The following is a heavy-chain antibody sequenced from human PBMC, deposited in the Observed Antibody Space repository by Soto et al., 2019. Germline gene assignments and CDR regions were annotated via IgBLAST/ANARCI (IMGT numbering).Heavy chain of an antibody. V-gene: IGHV4-31*03. Sequence: SETLSPTCTFSGASFASGGNYWVGTPQHPGKGLEWMGYITDSGSTYNKPSLRGRVTMSVDTTENQFSLNLNSVTSADTAVYHCARGSGGNWYFDLWGRGTLVTVSS. CDR1: GASFASGGNY. CDR2: ITDSGST. J-gene: IGHJ2*01. CDR3: ARGSGGNWYFDL.